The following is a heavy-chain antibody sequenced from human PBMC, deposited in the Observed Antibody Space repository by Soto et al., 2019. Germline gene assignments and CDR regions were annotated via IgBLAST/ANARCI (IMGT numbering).Heavy chain of an antibody. D-gene: IGHD3-3*01. Sequence: PRESLKISCKGSGYSFTSYWISWVRQMPGKGLEWMGRIDPSDSYTNYSPSFQGHVTISADKSISTAYLQWSSLKASDTAMYYCARLPAPDYDFWSGYFDYWGQGTLVTVSS. CDR1: GYSFTSYW. CDR3: ARLPAPDYDFWSGYFDY. J-gene: IGHJ4*02. CDR2: IDPSDSYT. V-gene: IGHV5-10-1*01.